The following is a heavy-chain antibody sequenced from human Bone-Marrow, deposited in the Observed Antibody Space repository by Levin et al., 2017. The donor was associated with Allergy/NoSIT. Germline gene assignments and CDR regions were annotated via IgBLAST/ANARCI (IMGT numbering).Heavy chain of an antibody. D-gene: IGHD2-2*01. CDR3: ARGGDCSSTSCYYYYYYYMDV. J-gene: IGHJ6*03. CDR2: IIPIFGTA. Sequence: ASVKVSCKASGGTFSSYAISWVRQAPGQGLEWMGGIIPIFGTANYAQKFQGRVTITADKSTSTAYMELSSLRSEDTAVYYCARGGDCSSTSCYYYYYYYMDVWGKGTTVTVSS. V-gene: IGHV1-69*06. CDR1: GGTFSSYA.